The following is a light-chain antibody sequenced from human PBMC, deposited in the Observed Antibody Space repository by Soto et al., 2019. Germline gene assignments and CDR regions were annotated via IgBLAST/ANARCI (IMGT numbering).Light chain of an antibody. J-gene: IGKJ1*01. CDR3: QQYGSSPCR. CDR2: GAS. CDR1: QSVSSFN. V-gene: IGKV3-20*01. Sequence: EKVLTLSAGAVSLTPEERATLSCRASQSVSSFNLAWYQQKPDQAPRLLIYGASSRATGIPDRFSGSGSGTDFTLTISRLEPEDFAVYYCQQYGSSPCRFAHGTKLDIK.